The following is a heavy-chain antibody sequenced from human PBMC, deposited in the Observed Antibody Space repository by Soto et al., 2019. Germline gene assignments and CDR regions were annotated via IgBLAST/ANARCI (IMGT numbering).Heavy chain of an antibody. CDR1: GFTFSSYG. J-gene: IGHJ4*02. D-gene: IGHD5-12*01. Sequence: PGGSLRLSCAASGFTFSSYGMHWVRQAPGKGLEWVAVIWYDGSNKYYADSVKGRFTISRDNSKNTLYLQMNSLRAEDTAVYYCARGRDGYNGLLDYWGQGTLVTVSS. CDR2: IWYDGSNK. CDR3: ARGRDGYNGLLDY. V-gene: IGHV3-33*01.